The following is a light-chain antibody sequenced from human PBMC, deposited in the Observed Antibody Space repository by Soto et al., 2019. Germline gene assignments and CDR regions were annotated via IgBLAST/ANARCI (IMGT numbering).Light chain of an antibody. CDR1: SSDVRTYNY. J-gene: IGLJ1*01. Sequence: QSVLTQPRSVSGSPGESVTISCTGTSSDVRTYNYVSWYQQQPDKAPKLVIYDVTERPSGVPDRFSGSKSDNTASLTISGLQAEDEADYYCCSYAGTFTIVFGTGTKLTVL. CDR2: DVT. CDR3: CSYAGTFTIV. V-gene: IGLV2-11*01.